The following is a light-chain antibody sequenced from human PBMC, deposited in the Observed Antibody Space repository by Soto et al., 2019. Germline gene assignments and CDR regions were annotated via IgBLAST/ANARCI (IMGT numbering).Light chain of an antibody. J-gene: IGLJ2*01. CDR2: EVS. CDR3: KSYTTSSTLLV. CDR1: SSDVGGYNY. Sequence: QSALTQPASVSGSPGQSITISCTGTSSDVGGYNYVSWYQQHPGKAPKLMIYEVSNRPSGVSNRFSGSKSGNTASLTISGRQAEDVADYYCKSYTTSSTLLVFVGATDVTVL. V-gene: IGLV2-14*01.